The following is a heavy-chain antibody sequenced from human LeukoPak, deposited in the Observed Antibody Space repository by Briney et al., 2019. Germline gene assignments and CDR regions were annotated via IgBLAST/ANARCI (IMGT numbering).Heavy chain of an antibody. J-gene: IGHJ4*02. CDR3: ARDQVPALAS. V-gene: IGHV3-66*01. D-gene: IGHD5-18*01. CDR1: GFTFSGSA. Sequence: QPGGSLRLSCAASGFTFSGSAMIWVRQAPGKGLEWVSIIYSGGGTYYADSVKGRFSISRDNSKNTLYLQMNSLRAEDTAVYYCARDQVPALASWGQGTLVTVSS. CDR2: IYSGGGT.